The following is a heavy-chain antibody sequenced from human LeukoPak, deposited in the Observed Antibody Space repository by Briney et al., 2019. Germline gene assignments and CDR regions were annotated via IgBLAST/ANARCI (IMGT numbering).Heavy chain of an antibody. V-gene: IGHV1-46*01. Sequence: ASVKVSCKASGDTFTSYYMHWVRQAPGQGLECMGIINPSGTSTSYAQKFQGRVTMTRDMSTSTVYMELSSLRSDDTAVYYCARDLFEREQWLVPHAFDIWGQGTMVTVSS. CDR3: ARDLFEREQWLVPHAFDI. CDR2: INPSGTST. D-gene: IGHD6-19*01. J-gene: IGHJ3*02. CDR1: GDTFTSYY.